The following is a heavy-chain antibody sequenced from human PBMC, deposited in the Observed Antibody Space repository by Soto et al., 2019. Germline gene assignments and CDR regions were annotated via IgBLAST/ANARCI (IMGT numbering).Heavy chain of an antibody. CDR3: ARGPRYCSSTSCSSGVTWLDP. Sequence: ASVKVSCKASGYTFTSYGISWVRQAPGQGLEWMGWISSYNGNTNYAQKVQGRVTMTTDKSTSTTYMELRSLRSDDTAVYYCARGPRYCSSTSCSSGVTWLDPWG. D-gene: IGHD2-2*01. J-gene: IGHJ5*02. CDR1: GYTFTSYG. V-gene: IGHV1-18*04. CDR2: ISSYNGNT.